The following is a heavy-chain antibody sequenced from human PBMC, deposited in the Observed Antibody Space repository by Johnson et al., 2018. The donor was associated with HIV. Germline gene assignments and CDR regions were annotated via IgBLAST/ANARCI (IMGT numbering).Heavy chain of an antibody. Sequence: EVQLVESGGGLIQPGGSLRISCAASGFIASHNYMSWVRQAPGKGLEWVSVIYRGGDTYYADSVKGRFTISRNDPKNTLYLQMNSLRADDTAVYYCAREDVFGPYDAFDIWGQGTMVTVSS. CDR2: IYRGGDT. D-gene: IGHD3-3*01. V-gene: IGHV3-53*01. J-gene: IGHJ3*02. CDR3: AREDVFGPYDAFDI. CDR1: GFIASHNY.